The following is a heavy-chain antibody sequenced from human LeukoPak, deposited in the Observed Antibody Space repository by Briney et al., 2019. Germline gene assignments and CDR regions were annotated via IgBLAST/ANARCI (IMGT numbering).Heavy chain of an antibody. CDR2: IYHSGST. V-gene: IGHV4-38-2*02. CDR1: GGSISSYY. J-gene: IGHJ4*02. Sequence: SETLSLTCTVSGGSISSYYWGWIRQPPGKGLEWIGSIYHSGSTYYNPSLKSRVTISVDTSKNQFSLKLSSVTAADTAVYYCARVNYYDSSGSEAYEDYWGQGTLVAVSS. D-gene: IGHD3-22*01. CDR3: ARVNYYDSSGSEAYEDY.